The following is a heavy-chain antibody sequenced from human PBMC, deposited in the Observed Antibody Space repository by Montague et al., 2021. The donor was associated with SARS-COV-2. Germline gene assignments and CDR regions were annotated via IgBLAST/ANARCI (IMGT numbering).Heavy chain of an antibody. V-gene: IGHV3-9*01. Sequence: SLRLSCAASGFTFDDYAMHWVRQAPGKGLEWVSGICWNSGSIDYADSVKGRFTISRDNAKNSLYLQMNSLRAEDTALYYCAKFPQSNYDSLIDDAFDIWGQGTMVTVSS. J-gene: IGHJ3*02. CDR3: AKFPQSNYDSLIDDAFDI. CDR1: GFTFDDYA. D-gene: IGHD3-9*01. CDR2: ICWNSGSI.